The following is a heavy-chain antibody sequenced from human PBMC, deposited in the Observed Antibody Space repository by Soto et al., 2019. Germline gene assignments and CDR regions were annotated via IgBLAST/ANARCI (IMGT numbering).Heavy chain of an antibody. J-gene: IGHJ4*02. D-gene: IGHD3-10*01. CDR2: INHSGST. CDR1: GGSFSGYY. Sequence: QVQLQQLGAGLLKPSATLSLTCAVYGGSFSGYYWTWLRQPPGTGLGWIGEINHSGSTNYNPSLKSRVTISVDTSKNPFSLKLTSVTAADTAVYYSARDKITSLFAYGGQGTLVTVSS. V-gene: IGHV4-34*01. CDR3: ARDKITSLFAY.